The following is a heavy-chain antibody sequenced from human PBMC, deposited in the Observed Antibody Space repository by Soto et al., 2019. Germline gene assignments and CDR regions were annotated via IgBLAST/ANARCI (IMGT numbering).Heavy chain of an antibody. CDR1: GYSFTSYW. D-gene: IGHD6-19*01. V-gene: IGHV5-10-1*01. CDR2: IDPSDSYT. J-gene: IGHJ6*02. CDR3: ARQWAGAGRCDYYYGMDV. Sequence: PGESLKISCKGSGYSFTSYWISWVRQMPGTGLEWMGRIDPSDSYTNYSPSFQGHVTISADKSISTAYLQWSSLKASDTAMYYCARQWAGAGRCDYYYGMDVWGQGTTGTVSS.